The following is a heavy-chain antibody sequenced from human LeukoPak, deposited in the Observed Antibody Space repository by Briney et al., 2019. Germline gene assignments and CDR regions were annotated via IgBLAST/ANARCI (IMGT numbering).Heavy chain of an antibody. D-gene: IGHD2-2*01. CDR3: AKDRHAPGRYCSSTSCFPFDS. CDR1: GFTFSSYE. Sequence: PGGSLRLSCAASGFTFSSYEMNWVRQAPGKGLEWVSYIYSGRGSSTNYADSVKGRFTISRDNTKNTLYLQMNSLRAEDTAVYYCAKDRHAPGRYCSSTSCFPFDSWGQGTLVTVSS. CDR2: IYSGRGSST. V-gene: IGHV3-48*03. J-gene: IGHJ5*01.